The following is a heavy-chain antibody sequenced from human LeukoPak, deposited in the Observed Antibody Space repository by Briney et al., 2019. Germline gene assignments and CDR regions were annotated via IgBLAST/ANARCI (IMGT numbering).Heavy chain of an antibody. V-gene: IGHV3-66*01. Sequence: GGSLRLSCAPSRYTFSIDAMSGVRAAPGGGGEWGVSVIYSGGSTYYADSVKGRFTISRDNSKNTLYLQMNSLRVEDTAVYYCARDITVAGTDDYWGQGTLVTVSS. D-gene: IGHD6-19*01. CDR2: IYSGGST. CDR1: RYTFSIDA. CDR3: ARDITVAGTDDY. J-gene: IGHJ4*02.